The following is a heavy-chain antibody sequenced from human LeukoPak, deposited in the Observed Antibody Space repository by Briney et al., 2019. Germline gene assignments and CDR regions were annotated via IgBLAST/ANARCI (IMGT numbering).Heavy chain of an antibody. CDR1: GGTFSSYA. V-gene: IGHV1-69*05. J-gene: IGHJ4*02. Sequence: ASVKVSCKASGGTFSSYAISWVRQAPGQGLEWMGGIIPIFGTANYAQKFQGRVTITTDESTSTAYMELSSLRSEDTAVYYCASHEVVITTLYFDYWGQGTLVTVSS. D-gene: IGHD3-22*01. CDR3: ASHEVVITTLYFDY. CDR2: IIPIFGTA.